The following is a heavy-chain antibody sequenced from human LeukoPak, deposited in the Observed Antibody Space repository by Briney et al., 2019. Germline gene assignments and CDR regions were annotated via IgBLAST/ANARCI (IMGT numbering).Heavy chain of an antibody. D-gene: IGHD3-16*02. V-gene: IGHV1-46*01. Sequence: GASVKVSCKASEYTFTSYYMHWVRHAHGQGLERMGVITPSAGSTTYAQKFQGRVTMTRDTSTSTVFMELSSLTSKDTAVYYCARDATRYIDTIGYWGQGTLVSVS. CDR2: ITPSAGST. CDR3: ARDATRYIDTIGY. CDR1: EYTFTSYY. J-gene: IGHJ4*02.